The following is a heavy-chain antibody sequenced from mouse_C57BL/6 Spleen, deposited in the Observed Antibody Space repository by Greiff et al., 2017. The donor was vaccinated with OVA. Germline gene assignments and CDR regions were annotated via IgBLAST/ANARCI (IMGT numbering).Heavy chain of an antibody. D-gene: IGHD2-4*01. J-gene: IGHJ2*01. CDR1: GYSITSGYY. CDR3: ARLVYDYDFDY. CDR2: ISYDGSN. Sequence: EVQLQESGPGLVKPSQSLSLTCSVTGYSITSGYYWNWIRQFPGNKLEWMGYISYDGSNNYNPSLKNRISITRDTSKNQFFLKLNSVTTEDTATYYGARLVYDYDFDYWGQGTTLTVSS. V-gene: IGHV3-6*01.